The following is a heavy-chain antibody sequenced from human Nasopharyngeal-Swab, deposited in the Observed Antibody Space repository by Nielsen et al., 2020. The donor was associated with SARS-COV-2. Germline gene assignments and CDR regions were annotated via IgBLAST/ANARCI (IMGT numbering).Heavy chain of an antibody. D-gene: IGHD3-10*01. CDR2: ISYDGSNK. CDR1: GFTFSSYA. J-gene: IGHJ5*02. V-gene: IGHV3-30-3*01. Sequence: GGSLRLSCAASGFTFSSYAMSRVRQAPGKGLEWVAVISYDGSNKYYADSVKGRFTISRDNSKNTLYLQMNSLRAEDTAVYYCARDGSMVRGVMMSDWFDPWGQGTLVTVSS. CDR3: ARDGSMVRGVMMSDWFDP.